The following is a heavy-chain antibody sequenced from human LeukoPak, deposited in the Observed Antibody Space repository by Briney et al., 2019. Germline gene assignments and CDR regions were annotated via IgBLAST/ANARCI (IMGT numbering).Heavy chain of an antibody. CDR1: GFTFSSYA. J-gene: IGHJ1*01. V-gene: IGHV3-23*01. CDR2: ISGSGGGT. CDR3: AKGATVVVVTTIQY. Sequence: GGSLRLSCAASGFTFSSYAMSWVRQAPGKGLEWVSTISGSGGGTYYAGSVKGRFTISRDNSKNTLFLQMNSLRAEDTAVYYCAKGATVVVVTTIQYWGQGTLVTVSS. D-gene: IGHD3-22*01.